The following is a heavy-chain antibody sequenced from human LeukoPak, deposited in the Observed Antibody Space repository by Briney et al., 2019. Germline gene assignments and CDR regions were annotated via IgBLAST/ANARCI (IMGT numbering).Heavy chain of an antibody. CDR3: ARVWGVVPAAISYMDV. Sequence: PSQTLSLTCTVSGGSISSGGYYWSWIRQPPGKGLEWIGYIYHSGSTYYNPSLKSRVTISVDTSKNQFSLKLSSVTAADTAVYYCARVWGVVPAAISYMDVWGKGTTVTVSS. V-gene: IGHV4-30-2*01. CDR1: GGSISSGGYY. J-gene: IGHJ6*03. D-gene: IGHD2-2*01. CDR2: IYHSGST.